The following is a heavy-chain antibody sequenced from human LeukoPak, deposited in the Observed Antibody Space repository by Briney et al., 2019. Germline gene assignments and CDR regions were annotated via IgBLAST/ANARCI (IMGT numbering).Heavy chain of an antibody. D-gene: IGHD6-13*01. CDR3: ARRGHSSSWYYYYGMDV. CDR1: GGSISSYY. J-gene: IGHJ6*02. V-gene: IGHV4-59*01. CDR2: LYYSGST. Sequence: SETLSLTCSVSGGSISSYYWSWIRQPPGKGLEWIGYLYYSGSTNSNPSLKSRVTMSVDTSKNQFSLKLRSVTAADTAVYYCARRGHSSSWYYYYGMDVWGQGTTVTVSS.